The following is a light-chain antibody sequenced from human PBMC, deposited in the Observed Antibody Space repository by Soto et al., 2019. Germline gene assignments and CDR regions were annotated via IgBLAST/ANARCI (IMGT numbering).Light chain of an antibody. CDR2: AAS. Sequence: IQLTQSPSSLSASAGDRVTITCRASQGISSYLAWYQQKPGKAPKLLIYAASTLQSGVPSRFSGTGSGTDFTLTISSLQPEDFATYYCQQFDTYPRTFGPGTKVDIK. J-gene: IGKJ3*01. CDR3: QQFDTYPRT. V-gene: IGKV1-9*01. CDR1: QGISSY.